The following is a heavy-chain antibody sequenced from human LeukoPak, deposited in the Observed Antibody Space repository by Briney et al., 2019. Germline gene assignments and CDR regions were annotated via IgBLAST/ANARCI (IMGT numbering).Heavy chain of an antibody. D-gene: IGHD6-13*01. V-gene: IGHV1-69*06. J-gene: IGHJ4*02. CDR2: IVPIFGTA. CDR3: ARGQWQVDSSSWYY. CDR1: GGTFSSYA. Sequence: ASVKVSCKASGGTFSSYAISWVRQAPGQGLEWMGGIVPIFGTANYAQKFQGRVTITADKSTSTAYMELSSLRSEDTAVYYCARGQWQVDSSSWYYWGQGTLVTVSS.